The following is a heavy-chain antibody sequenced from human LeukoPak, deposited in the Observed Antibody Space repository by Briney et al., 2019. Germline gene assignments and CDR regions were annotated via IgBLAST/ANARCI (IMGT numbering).Heavy chain of an antibody. CDR1: GFTVSSNY. CDR3: ARGSIAAAALDY. CDR2: ICSGGST. D-gene: IGHD6-13*01. J-gene: IGHJ4*02. Sequence: GGSLRLSCAASGFTVSSNYMSWVRQAPGKGLEWVSVICSGGSTYYADSVKGRFTISRDNSKNTLYLQMNSLRAEDTAVYYCARGSIAAAALDYWGQGTLVTVSS. V-gene: IGHV3-53*01.